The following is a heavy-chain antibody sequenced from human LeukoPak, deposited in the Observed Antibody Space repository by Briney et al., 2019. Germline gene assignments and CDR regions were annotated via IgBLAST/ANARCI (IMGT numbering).Heavy chain of an antibody. CDR3: ARAWSWGRGGAFDI. D-gene: IGHD1-26*01. J-gene: IGHJ3*02. V-gene: IGHV3-30*02. CDR1: GFTFSSYG. Sequence: GGSLRLSCAASGFTFSSYGMHWVRQAPGKGLEWVAFIWYDGSNKYYADSVKGRFTISRDNSKNTLYLQMNSLRAEDTAVYYCARAWSWGRGGAFDIWGQGTMVTVSS. CDR2: IWYDGSNK.